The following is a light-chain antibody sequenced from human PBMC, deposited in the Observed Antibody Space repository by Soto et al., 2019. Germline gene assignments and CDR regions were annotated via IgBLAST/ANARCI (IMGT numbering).Light chain of an antibody. J-gene: IGKJ4*01. CDR2: AAS. V-gene: IGKV1-12*01. CDR3: QQANIFQLT. CDR1: QGLSSW. Sequence: DIQMTQSPSSVSASVGDRVTITCRASQGLSSWLAWYQQKPGKAPRLLIYAASTLQSGVTSRFSGGGSGTEFTLTISSLQPEDFATYYCQQANIFQLTFGGGTKVEIK.